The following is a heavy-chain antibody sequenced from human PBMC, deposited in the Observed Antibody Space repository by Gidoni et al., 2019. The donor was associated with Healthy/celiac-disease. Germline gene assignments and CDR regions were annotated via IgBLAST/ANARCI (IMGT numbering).Heavy chain of an antibody. V-gene: IGHV1-2*02. Sequence: QVQLVQSGAEVKKPGASVTVSCNASGYTFTGYYMHLLRQAPGQGLEWMGWINPNSGGTNYAQKVQGRVTMTRDTSISTAYMELSRLRSDDTAVYYGARGDIVVVTATTLLVSENWYFDLWGRGTLVTVSS. D-gene: IGHD2-21*02. CDR3: ARGDIVVVTATTLLVSENWYFDL. J-gene: IGHJ2*01. CDR2: INPNSGGT. CDR1: GYTFTGYY.